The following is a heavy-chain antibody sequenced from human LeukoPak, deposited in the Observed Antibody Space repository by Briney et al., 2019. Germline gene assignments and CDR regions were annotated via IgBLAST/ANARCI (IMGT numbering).Heavy chain of an antibody. J-gene: IGHJ4*02. CDR2: IYPGDSDI. D-gene: IGHD5-12*01. Sequence: GEALKISSEGSGYGFTTHWIGWVRQMPEKGREWMGIIYPGDSDIRYSPSFQGQVTISVDKSINNAYLKWRSMKASDTAMYYCARLSVDRSVASPFDFWGQGTLVTVSS. CDR1: GYGFTTHW. CDR3: ARLSVDRSVASPFDF. V-gene: IGHV5-51*01.